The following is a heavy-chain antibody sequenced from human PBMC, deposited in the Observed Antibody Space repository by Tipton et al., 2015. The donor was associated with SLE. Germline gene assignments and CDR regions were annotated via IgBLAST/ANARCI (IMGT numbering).Heavy chain of an antibody. D-gene: IGHD3-22*01. CDR3: ARDDPDGESSGKPGDH. V-gene: IGHV4-31*11. CDR2: IYYSGST. Sequence: GLVKPSETLTLKCAVYGGSISSGGYYWSWIRQHPGKGLEWLGYIYYSGSTYYNPSLKSRVTISVDTSKNQFSLKLSSVTAADTAVYYCARDDPDGESSGKPGDHWGQATVVTVSS. CDR1: GGSISSGGYY. J-gene: IGHJ4*02.